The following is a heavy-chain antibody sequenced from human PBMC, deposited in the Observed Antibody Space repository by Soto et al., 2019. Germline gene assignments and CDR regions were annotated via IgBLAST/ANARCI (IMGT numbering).Heavy chain of an antibody. J-gene: IGHJ3*01. V-gene: IGHV3-15*01. Sequence: PGRNLRLSCAASGFTFSNASMSWVRQAPGKGLEWVGRIKSKTDGGTTDYAAPVKGRFTISRDDSKNTLYLQMNSLKTEDTAVYYVTIDVLPLHSDVFDLWGQGTMVTGSS. CDR2: IKSKTDGGTT. CDR3: TIDVLPLHSDVFDL. CDR1: GFTFSNAS. D-gene: IGHD3-10*02.